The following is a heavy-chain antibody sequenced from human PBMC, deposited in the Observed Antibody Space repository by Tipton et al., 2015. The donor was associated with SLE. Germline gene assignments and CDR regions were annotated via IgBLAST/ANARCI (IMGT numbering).Heavy chain of an antibody. D-gene: IGHD1-14*01. CDR3: TARY. CDR2: IKSETDGGTT. V-gene: IGHV3-15*01. Sequence: SLRLSCAASGFSVSSNYVSWIRQAPGKGLEWVGRIKSETDGGTTDYAAPVKGRFIISRDDSKNTLYLQMNSLKTEDTAVYYCTARYWGQGTLVTVSS. CDR1: GFSVSSNY. J-gene: IGHJ4*02.